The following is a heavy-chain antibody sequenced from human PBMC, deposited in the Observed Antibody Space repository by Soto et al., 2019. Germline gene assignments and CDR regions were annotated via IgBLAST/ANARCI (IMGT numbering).Heavy chain of an antibody. J-gene: IGHJ4*02. Sequence: SVKVSCKASGGTFSSYAISWVRQAPGQGLEWMGGIIPIFGTANYAQKFQGRVTITADESTSTAYMELSSLRSEDTAVYYCARERGNYYDGSGYSSGPYYFDYWGQGTLVTVSS. CDR3: ARERGNYYDGSGYSSGPYYFDY. V-gene: IGHV1-69*13. D-gene: IGHD3-22*01. CDR1: GGTFSSYA. CDR2: IIPIFGTA.